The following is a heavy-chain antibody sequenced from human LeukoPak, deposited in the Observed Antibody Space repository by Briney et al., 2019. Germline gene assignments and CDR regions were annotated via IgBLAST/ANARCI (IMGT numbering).Heavy chain of an antibody. J-gene: IGHJ5*02. V-gene: IGHV4-31*03. Sequence: PSQTLSLTCTVSGGSISSGGYYWSWIRQHPGKGLEWIGYIYYSGSTYYNPSLKSRVTISVDTSKNQFSLKLSSVTAADTAVYYCARGHGYCSSTSYYASATFDPWGQGTLVTVSS. CDR3: ARGHGYCSSTSYYASATFDP. D-gene: IGHD2-2*01. CDR1: GGSISSGGYY. CDR2: IYYSGST.